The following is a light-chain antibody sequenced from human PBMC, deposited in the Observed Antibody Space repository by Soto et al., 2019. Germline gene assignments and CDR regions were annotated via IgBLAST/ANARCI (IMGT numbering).Light chain of an antibody. CDR1: QSVGSY. J-gene: IGKJ4*01. Sequence: EIVLTQSPATLSLSPGERATLSCRASQSVGSYLSWYQQRHGQAPRLLIYDASNRAADIPARFSGSGSRTDFTLTISSLEPEDFAVYYCQQRGNWPLTFGGGTKVEI. V-gene: IGKV3-11*01. CDR2: DAS. CDR3: QQRGNWPLT.